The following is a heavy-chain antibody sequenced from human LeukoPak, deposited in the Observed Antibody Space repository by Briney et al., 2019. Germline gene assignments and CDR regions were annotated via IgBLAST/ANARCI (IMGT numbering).Heavy chain of an antibody. V-gene: IGHV3-74*01. D-gene: IGHD6-19*01. CDR1: GFTFSSYW. J-gene: IGHJ4*02. CDR3: ARELGKYRRILGRDSQWLAVSGFDN. Sequence: PGGSLRLSCADSGFTFSSYWMHWVRQAPGKGLMWVSRINTDGSSSNYAGSVKGRFTISRDNAKNSLSLQMNSLRAEDTAVYYCARELGKYRRILGRDSQWLAVSGFDNWGQGILVTVSS. CDR2: INTDGSSS.